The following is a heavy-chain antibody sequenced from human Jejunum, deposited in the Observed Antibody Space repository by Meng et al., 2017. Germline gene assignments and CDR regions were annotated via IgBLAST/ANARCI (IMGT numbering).Heavy chain of an antibody. CDR3: ARGSRGYSYG. J-gene: IGHJ4*02. CDR1: GGSVSSGSYY. D-gene: IGHD5-18*01. Sequence: QGHWQESGPGLVGPSETLSLPCTVSGGSVSSGSYYWSWIRQPPGKGLEWIGYIYYGGTTNYNPSLKSRVTISADTSKNQFSLKLSSVTAADTAVYYCARGSRGYSYGWGQGTLVTVSS. CDR2: IYYGGTT. V-gene: IGHV4-61*01.